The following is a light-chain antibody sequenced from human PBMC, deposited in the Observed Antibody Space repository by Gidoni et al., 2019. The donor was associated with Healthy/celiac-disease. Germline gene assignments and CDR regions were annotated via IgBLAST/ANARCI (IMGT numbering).Light chain of an antibody. Sequence: EIVLTQYPATLSLSPGERATHSCRASQSVSSYLAWYQQKPGQAPRLLIYDASNRATGIPARFSGSGSGTDFTLTISSLEPEDFAVYYCQQRSNWPRTFGQGTKVEIK. J-gene: IGKJ1*01. V-gene: IGKV3-11*01. CDR1: QSVSSY. CDR3: QQRSNWPRT. CDR2: DAS.